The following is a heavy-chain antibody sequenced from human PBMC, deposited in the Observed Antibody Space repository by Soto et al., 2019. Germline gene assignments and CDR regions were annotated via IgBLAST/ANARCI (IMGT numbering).Heavy chain of an antibody. V-gene: IGHV4-61*01. D-gene: IGHD5-12*01. Sequence: LSLTCTVSGGSVTSGRYYWSWIRQPPGKGLEWIGYIYYSGSTNYNPSLKSRVTMSVDTSKNQFSLKVSSVTAADTAVYYCARSGSGYSGYDYFDSWGQGTLVTVSS. J-gene: IGHJ4*02. CDR3: ARSGSGYSGYDYFDS. CDR1: GGSVTSGRYY. CDR2: IYYSGST.